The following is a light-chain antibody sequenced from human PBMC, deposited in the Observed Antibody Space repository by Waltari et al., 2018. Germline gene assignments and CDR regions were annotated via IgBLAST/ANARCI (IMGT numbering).Light chain of an antibody. CDR3: CSYGGSYSFVV. CDR2: DVP. CDR1: SSSVGGYNY. Sequence: QSALTQPRSVSGSPGQSVTISCTGTSSSVGGYNYFSRYQQHPGKAPKLIIYDVPKRPSGVPDRFSGSKSGNTASLTISGLQAEDEADYYCCSYGGSYSFVVFGGGTKLTVL. V-gene: IGLV2-11*01. J-gene: IGLJ2*01.